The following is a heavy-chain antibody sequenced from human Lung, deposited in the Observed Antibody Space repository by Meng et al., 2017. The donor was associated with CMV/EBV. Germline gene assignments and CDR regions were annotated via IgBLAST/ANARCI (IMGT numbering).Heavy chain of an antibody. CDR2: IKQDGSEK. Sequence: ESLKISCAASGFTFSSYWMSWVRQAPGKGLEWVANIKQDGSEKYYVDSVKGRFTISRDNAKNSLYLQMNSLRAEDTAVYYCARGYYYDSKVVHYWGQGTXVTVSS. CDR3: ARGYYYDSKVVHY. D-gene: IGHD3-22*01. CDR1: GFTFSSYW. V-gene: IGHV3-7*01. J-gene: IGHJ4*02.